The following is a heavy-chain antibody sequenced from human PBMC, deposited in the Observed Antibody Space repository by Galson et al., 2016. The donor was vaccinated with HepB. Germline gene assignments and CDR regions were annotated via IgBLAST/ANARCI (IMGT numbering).Heavy chain of an antibody. D-gene: IGHD6-19*01. CDR1: GFTFSRFW. V-gene: IGHV3-7*03. Sequence: SLRLSCAASGFTFSRFWMNWVRQAPGKGLERVASIKEDGSKTFYVDSVKGRFTMSRDNVEESVSLQMNSLRAEDTAVYYCAKYGDEAGWNFHHWGQGTLVTVSS. CDR3: AKYGDEAGWNFHH. J-gene: IGHJ1*01. CDR2: IKEDGSKT.